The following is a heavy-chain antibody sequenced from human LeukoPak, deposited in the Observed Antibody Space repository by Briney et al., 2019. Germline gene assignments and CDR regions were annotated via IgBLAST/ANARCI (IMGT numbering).Heavy chain of an antibody. D-gene: IGHD1-1*01. J-gene: IGHJ3*02. CDR2: ISNSGSTK. CDR1: GFTFDDYG. V-gene: IGHV3-11*04. Sequence: GGSLRLSCAASGFTFDDYGMNWIRQAPGKGPEWVSYISNSGSTKDYADSVKGRFTISRDNAKNSLYLQMNSLRAEDTAVYYCARKGHFMEDDAFDIWGQGTMVTVSS. CDR3: ARKGHFMEDDAFDI.